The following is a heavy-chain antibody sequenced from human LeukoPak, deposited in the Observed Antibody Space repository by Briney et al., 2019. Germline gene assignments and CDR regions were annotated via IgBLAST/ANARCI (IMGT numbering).Heavy chain of an antibody. CDR3: AKDPRVPFLFDY. CDR2: IRYDGSNK. CDR1: GFTFSSYG. Sequence: GSLRLSCAASGFTFSSYGMHWVRQAPGKGLEWVAFIRYDGSNKYYADSVKGRFTISRDNSKNSLYLQMNSLRAEDTAVYYCAKDPRVPFLFDYWGQGTLVTVSS. J-gene: IGHJ4*02. D-gene: IGHD2/OR15-2a*01. V-gene: IGHV3-30*02.